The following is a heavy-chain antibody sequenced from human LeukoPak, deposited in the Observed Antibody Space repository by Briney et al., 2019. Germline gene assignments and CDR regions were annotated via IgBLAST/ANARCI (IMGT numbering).Heavy chain of an antibody. CDR3: AKDTEGYSYGYYYYGMDV. D-gene: IGHD5-18*01. Sequence: GGCLRLSCAASGFTFDDYAMHWVRQAPGKGLEWVSLISGDGGRTYYADSVKGRFTISRDNSKNSLSLQMNSLRTEDTALYYCAKDTEGYSYGYYYYGMDVWGQGTTVTVSS. V-gene: IGHV3-43*02. J-gene: IGHJ6*02. CDR2: ISGDGGRT. CDR1: GFTFDDYA.